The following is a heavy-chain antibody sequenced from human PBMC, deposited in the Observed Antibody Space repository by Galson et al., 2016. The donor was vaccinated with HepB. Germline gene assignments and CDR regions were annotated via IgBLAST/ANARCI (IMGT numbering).Heavy chain of an antibody. Sequence: SLRLSCAASGFTFYNYAIHWVRQAPGKGLEWVAIISDDGRKKYYADSVKGRFTISRDNSKKTLYLQMNSLRVEDTAVYYCAKDREGDYDYGIDVWGQGPTVTVSS. J-gene: IGHJ6*02. CDR1: GFTFYNYA. CDR3: AKDREGDYDYGIDV. D-gene: IGHD1-26*01. CDR2: ISDDGRKK. V-gene: IGHV3-33*06.